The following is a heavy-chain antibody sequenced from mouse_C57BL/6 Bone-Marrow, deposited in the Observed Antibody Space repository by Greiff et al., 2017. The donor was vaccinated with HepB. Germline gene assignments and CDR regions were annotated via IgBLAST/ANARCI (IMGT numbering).Heavy chain of an antibody. D-gene: IGHD1-1*01. CDR3: ARDRTTVVAPYYAMDY. V-gene: IGHV5-4*01. Sequence: EVKLVESGGGLVKPGGSLKLSCAASGFTFSSYAMSWVRQTPEKRLEWVATISDGGSYTYYPDNVKGRFTISRDNAKNNLYLQMRHLKSEDTAMYYCARDRTTVVAPYYAMDYWGQGTSVTVSS. CDR1: GFTFSSYA. J-gene: IGHJ4*01. CDR2: ISDGGSYT.